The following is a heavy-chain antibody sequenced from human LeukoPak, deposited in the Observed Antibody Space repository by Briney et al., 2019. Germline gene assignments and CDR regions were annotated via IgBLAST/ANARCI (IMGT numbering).Heavy chain of an antibody. CDR1: EFTCSSCW. V-gene: IGHV3-74*03. D-gene: IGHD3-3*01. J-gene: IGHJ3*02. CDR3: QRWLTLFGVVKDAFQI. CDR2: INSDGSST. Sequence: PGGSLRLSCAASEFTCSSCWMHWVRQAPGKGLVGVSRINSDGSSTTNADSVKGRFTISRDNAKNTLYLQMNSLSAGGTAVDDCQRWLTLFGVVKDAFQIRGHGTMVPVSA.